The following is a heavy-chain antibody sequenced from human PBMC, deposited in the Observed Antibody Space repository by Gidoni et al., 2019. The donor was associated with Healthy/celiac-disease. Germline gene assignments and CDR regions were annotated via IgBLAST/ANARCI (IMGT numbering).Heavy chain of an antibody. V-gene: IGHV1-69*01. CDR1: GGTFRSYA. J-gene: IGHJ4*02. CDR2: IIPIFGTA. CDR3: ARDGYYGDYGSGWYFDY. D-gene: IGHD4-17*01. Sequence: QVQLVQSGAEVKKPGSSVKVSCKASGGTFRSYAIRWVRQAPGQGLEWMGGIIPIFGTANYAQKFQGRVTITADESTSTAYMELSSLRSEDTAVYYCARDGYYGDYGSGWYFDYWGQGTLVTVSS.